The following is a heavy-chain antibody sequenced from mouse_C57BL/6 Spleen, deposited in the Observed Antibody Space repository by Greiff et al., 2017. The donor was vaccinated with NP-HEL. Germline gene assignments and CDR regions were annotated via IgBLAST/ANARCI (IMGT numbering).Heavy chain of an antibody. D-gene: IGHD4-1*01. CDR3: TRYRANWVPYFDY. V-gene: IGHV1-15*01. CDR1: GYPFPAYE. Sequence: QVQLKQSGAELVRPGASVPLSCTSSGYPFPAYELHWVKPTPVHGLEWIGAIDPAPVGPSSNQKFKGKAILTADKSSSTAYMELRSLTSEDSAVYYCTRYRANWVPYFDYWGQGTTLTVSS. CDR2: IDPAPVGP. J-gene: IGHJ2*01.